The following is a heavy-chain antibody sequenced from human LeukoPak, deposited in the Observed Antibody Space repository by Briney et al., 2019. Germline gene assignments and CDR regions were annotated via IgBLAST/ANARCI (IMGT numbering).Heavy chain of an antibody. D-gene: IGHD1-26*01. CDR1: GVSFSSSPYF. CDR3: ARPHSLGGSFYVFDY. Sequence: SETLSLTCTVSGVSFSSSPYFWGWIRQPPGKGLEWIGSIFYSGSTYYNPSLKSRVTVSVDSSKSQFSLKMSSLTAADTAVYYCARPHSLGGSFYVFDYWGQGTLITVSS. J-gene: IGHJ4*02. CDR2: IFYSGST. V-gene: IGHV4-39*07.